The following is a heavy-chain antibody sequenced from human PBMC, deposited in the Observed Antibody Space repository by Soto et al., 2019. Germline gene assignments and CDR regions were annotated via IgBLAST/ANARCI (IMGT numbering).Heavy chain of an antibody. CDR2: IIPIFGTA. Sequence: GASVKVSCKASGGTFSSYAISWVRQAPGQGLEWMGGIIPIFGTANYAQKFQGRVTITADESTSTAYMELSSLRSEDTAVYYCARGTSSSWKNLDYGGNSGAFDIWGQGTMVTVSS. CDR1: GGTFSSYA. CDR3: ARGTSSSWKNLDYGGNSGAFDI. V-gene: IGHV1-69*13. D-gene: IGHD6-13*01. J-gene: IGHJ3*02.